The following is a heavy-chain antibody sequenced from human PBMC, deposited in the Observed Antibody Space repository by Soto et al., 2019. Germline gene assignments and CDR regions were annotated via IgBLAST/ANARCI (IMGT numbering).Heavy chain of an antibody. CDR1: GFTFSSYG. CDR3: AKGARGLWLQFGYFDL. J-gene: IGHJ2*01. Sequence: QVQLVESGGGVVQPGRSLRLSCAASGFTFSSYGMHWVRQAPGKGLEWVAVISYDGSNKYYADSVKGRFTISRDNSKNTLYLQMNSLRAEDTAVYYRAKGARGLWLQFGYFDLWGRGTLVTVSS. V-gene: IGHV3-30*18. D-gene: IGHD5-12*01. CDR2: ISYDGSNK.